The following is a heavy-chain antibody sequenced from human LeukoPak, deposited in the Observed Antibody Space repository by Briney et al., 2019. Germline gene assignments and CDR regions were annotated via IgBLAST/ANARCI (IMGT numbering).Heavy chain of an antibody. V-gene: IGHV3-21*01. D-gene: IGHD6-13*01. CDR3: ARDLSSWYGYYFDY. CDR1: GFTFSSYS. J-gene: IGHJ4*02. Sequence: GGSLRLSCAASGFTFSSYSMNWVRQAPGKGLEWVSSISSSYIYYADSVKGRFTISRDNAKNSLYLQMNSLRAEDTAVYYCARDLSSWYGYYFDYWGQGTLVTVSS. CDR2: ISSSYI.